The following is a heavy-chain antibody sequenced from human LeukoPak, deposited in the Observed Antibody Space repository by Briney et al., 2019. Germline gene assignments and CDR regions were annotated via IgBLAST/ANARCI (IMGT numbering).Heavy chain of an antibody. CDR3: ARIGLGRDAYNSFDF. CDR1: GFSFSSYG. V-gene: IGHV3-30*02. J-gene: IGHJ4*02. CDR2: IRYDGSNK. D-gene: IGHD5-24*01. Sequence: GGSLRLSCAASGFSFSSYGMHWVRQAPGKGLEWVAFIRYDGSNKYYADSVKGRFTISRDNSKNTLYLQMNSLRGEDTDVYFCARIGLGRDAYNSFDFWGQGTLVTVSS.